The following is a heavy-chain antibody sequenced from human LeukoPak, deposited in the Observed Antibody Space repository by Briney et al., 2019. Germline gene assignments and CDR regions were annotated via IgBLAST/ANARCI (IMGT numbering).Heavy chain of an antibody. D-gene: IGHD4-17*01. CDR1: GGSFSGYY. CDR3: ARRAGRYYFDY. CDR2: INHSGST. V-gene: IGHV4-34*01. Sequence: PSETLSLTCAVYGGSFSGYYWSWIRQPPGKGLEWIGEINHSGSTNYNPSPKSRVTISVDTSKNQFSLKLSSVTAADTAVYYCARRAGRYYFDYWGQGTLVTVSS. J-gene: IGHJ4*02.